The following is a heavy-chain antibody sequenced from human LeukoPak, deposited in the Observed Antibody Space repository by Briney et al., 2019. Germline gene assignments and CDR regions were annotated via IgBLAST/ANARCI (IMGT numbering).Heavy chain of an antibody. J-gene: IGHJ6*02. V-gene: IGHV4-59*01. CDR1: GGSISSYY. D-gene: IGHD1-26*01. CDR3: AREPYRHGMDV. CDR2: IYYSGST. Sequence: SETLSLTCTVSGGSISSYYWSWIRQPPGKGLEWIGYIYYSGSTNYNPSLKSRVTISVDTSKNQFPLKLSSVTAADTAVYYCAREPYRHGMDVWGQGTTVTVSS.